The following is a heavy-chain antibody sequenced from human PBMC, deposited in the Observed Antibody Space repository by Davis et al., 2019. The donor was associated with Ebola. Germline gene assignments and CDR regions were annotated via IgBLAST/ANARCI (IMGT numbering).Heavy chain of an antibody. CDR1: GFVFSSYV. V-gene: IGHV3-23*01. CDR3: AKDTSNIWFDI. CDR2: LGTSADT. Sequence: PGGSLRLSCAASGFVFSSYVMSWVRRAPGKGLEWVSTLGTSADTYYADSVKGRFTISRDNSKNTLHLQMNSLRVEDTAIYYCAKDTSNIWFDIWGQGTNVTVS. J-gene: IGHJ3*02. D-gene: IGHD1-26*01.